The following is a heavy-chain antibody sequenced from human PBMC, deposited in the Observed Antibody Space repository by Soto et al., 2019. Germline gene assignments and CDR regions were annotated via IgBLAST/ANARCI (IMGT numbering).Heavy chain of an antibody. J-gene: IGHJ5*02. CDR1: GYTFTRYG. CDR3: ARGYCISTSCYSNWFDP. D-gene: IGHD2-2*01. CDR2: ISGYNGNT. V-gene: IGHV1-18*01. Sequence: ASVKVSCKASGYTFTRYGISWVRQAPGQGLEWMGWISGYNGNTNYAQELQGRVTMTTDTSTSTAYMELRSLRSDDTAVYYCARGYCISTSCYSNWFDPWGQGTLVTVSS.